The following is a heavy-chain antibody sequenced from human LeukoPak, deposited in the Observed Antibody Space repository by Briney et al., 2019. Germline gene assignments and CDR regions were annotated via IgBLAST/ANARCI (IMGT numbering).Heavy chain of an antibody. D-gene: IGHD2-15*01. CDR2: IRFDETNK. CDR3: ARGGCSGGTCPLDY. V-gene: IGHV3-33*08. J-gene: IGHJ4*02. Sequence: AGRSLRLSCAASGFTLSSYAMSWVRQAPGKGLEWVAFIRFDETNKYYADSVKGRFTISRDNSKNTLYLQMNSLRAEDTAVYYCARGGCSGGTCPLDYWGQGTLVTVSS. CDR1: GFTLSSYA.